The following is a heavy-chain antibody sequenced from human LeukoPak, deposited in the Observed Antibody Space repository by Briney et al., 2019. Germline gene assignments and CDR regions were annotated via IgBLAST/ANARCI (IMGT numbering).Heavy chain of an antibody. CDR2: IKRKTEGGTT. J-gene: IGHJ4*02. V-gene: IGHV3-15*07. D-gene: IGHD1-26*01. Sequence: GGSLRLSCAASGFIFSNAWMNWVRQAPGKGLEWVGRIKRKTEGGTTDYTAPVKGRFTISRDDSKNTLYLQMDSLKTEDTAVYFCTLGGNYWNFDYWGQGTLVTVSS. CDR3: TLGGNYWNFDY. CDR1: GFIFSNAW.